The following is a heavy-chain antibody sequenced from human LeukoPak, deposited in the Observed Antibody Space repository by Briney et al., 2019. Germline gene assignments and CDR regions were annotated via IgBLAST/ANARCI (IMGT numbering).Heavy chain of an antibody. V-gene: IGHV3-49*04. D-gene: IGHD2-2*01. CDR3: TRSDCSSTSCYYSSSSDY. CDR1: GFTFGDYA. CDR2: IRRKAYGGTT. Sequence: GRSLRLSCTASGFTFGDYAMSWVRQAPGKGLEWVGFIRRKAYGGTTVYAASVKGRFTISRDDSRSIAYLQMNSLKTEDTDVYYCTRSDCSSTSCYYSSSSDYWGQGTLVTVSS. J-gene: IGHJ4*02.